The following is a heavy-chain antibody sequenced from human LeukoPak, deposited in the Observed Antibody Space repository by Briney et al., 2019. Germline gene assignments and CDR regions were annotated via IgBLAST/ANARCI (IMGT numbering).Heavy chain of an antibody. CDR1: GGSISSYY. CDR2: IYSSGST. D-gene: IGHD2-8*01. V-gene: IGHV4-4*07. CDR3: ARDFVLYSARYYFDY. Sequence: SEALSLTCTVSGGSISSYYWSWIRQPAGKGLEWIGRIYSSGSTNHNPSLKSRVTMSIDTSKNQFSLKLSSVTAADTAVYYCARDFVLYSARYYFDYWGQGTLVTVSS. J-gene: IGHJ4*02.